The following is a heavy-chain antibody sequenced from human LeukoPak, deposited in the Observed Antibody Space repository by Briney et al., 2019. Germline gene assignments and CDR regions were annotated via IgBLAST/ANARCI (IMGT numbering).Heavy chain of an antibody. Sequence: KPSETLSRNCAVYGGSLSGYYWIWLRQPPGKGLEWIGKINHSGSTYSNPSLKSRVNISVDTPKNQLSLKLSSVTAADTAVYYCAREGPAPFDYWGQGTLVTVSS. J-gene: IGHJ4*02. D-gene: IGHD6-25*01. CDR2: INHSGST. V-gene: IGHV4-34*01. CDR3: AREGPAPFDY. CDR1: GGSLSGYY.